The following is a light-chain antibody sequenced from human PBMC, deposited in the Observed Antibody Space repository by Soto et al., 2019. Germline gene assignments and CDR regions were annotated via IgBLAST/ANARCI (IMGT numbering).Light chain of an antibody. CDR2: DVS. J-gene: IGLJ1*01. CDR1: STDIGRYNY. Sequence: QSALIQPASVSGSPGQSITLSCTGTSTDIGRYNYVSWYQQHPGKAPKLMIYDVSNRPSGVSNRFSGSKSGNTASLTISGLQAEDEADYHCSSYTSSSTYVFGTGTKLTVL. CDR3: SSYTSSSTYV. V-gene: IGLV2-14*01.